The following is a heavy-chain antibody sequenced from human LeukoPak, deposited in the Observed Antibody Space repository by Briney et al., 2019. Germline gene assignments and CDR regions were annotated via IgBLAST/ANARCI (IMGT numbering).Heavy chain of an antibody. CDR1: GFTFSSYG. V-gene: IGHV3-23*01. CDR3: AKVFGTAPIYWYFDL. J-gene: IGHJ2*01. D-gene: IGHD3-10*02. Sequence: GGSLRLSCAASGFTFSSYGMSWVRQAPGKGLEWVSAISGSGGSTYYADSVKGRFTISRDNSKNTLYLQMNSLRAEDTAVYYCAKVFGTAPIYWYFDLWGRGTLVTVSS. CDR2: ISGSGGST.